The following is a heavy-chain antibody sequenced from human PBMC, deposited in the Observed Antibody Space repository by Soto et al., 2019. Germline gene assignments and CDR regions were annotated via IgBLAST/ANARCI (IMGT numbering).Heavy chain of an antibody. V-gene: IGHV3-23*01. D-gene: IGHD1-26*01. CDR3: AKKSGHLDYYYYLDV. CDR2: ISSSGGST. CDR1: GFTFTTYA. J-gene: IGHJ6*03. Sequence: CLRLSCAASGFTFTTYAMGWVRQAPRKGLEWVSGISSSGGSTYYADSVRGRFTISRDNSKNTLFLQMSSLRAEDTAEYYCAKKSGHLDYYYYLDVWGIGTTVTVSS.